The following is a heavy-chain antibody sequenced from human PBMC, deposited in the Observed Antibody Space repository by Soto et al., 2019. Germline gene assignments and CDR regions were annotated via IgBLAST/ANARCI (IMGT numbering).Heavy chain of an antibody. D-gene: IGHD5-12*01. CDR2: IIPIFGTA. Sequence: ASVKVSCKASGRTFSSYAISWVRQAPGQGLEWMGGIIPIFGTANYAQKFQGRVTITADESTSPAYMELSSLRSEDTAVYYCARGRRGYSGYDPSDYYYYYYGMDVWGQGTTVTVSS. J-gene: IGHJ6*02. CDR3: ARGRRGYSGYDPSDYYYYYYGMDV. CDR1: GRTFSSYA. V-gene: IGHV1-69*13.